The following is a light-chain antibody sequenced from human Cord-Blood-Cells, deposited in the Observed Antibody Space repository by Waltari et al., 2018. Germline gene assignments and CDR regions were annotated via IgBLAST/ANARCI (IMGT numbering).Light chain of an antibody. J-gene: IGKJ1*01. Sequence: EIVMTQSPATLSVSPGERATLSCRASQCVSSNLAWYQQKPGQAPRLLTYGAATRASGIPARFSGSGSGTEFTLTISSLQSEDFAVYHCQQYNNWPPWTFGQRTKVEIK. CDR3: QQYNNWPPWT. CDR1: QCVSSN. CDR2: GAA. V-gene: IGKV3-15*01.